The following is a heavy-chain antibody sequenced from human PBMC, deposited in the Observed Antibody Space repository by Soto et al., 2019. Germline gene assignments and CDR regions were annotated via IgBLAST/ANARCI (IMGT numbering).Heavy chain of an antibody. CDR1: GGSISSYY. CDR2: IYYTGST. Sequence: LSLTCTVSGGSISSYYWSRIRQPPGKGLEWVGNIYYTGSTNYNPSLKSRVTISIDTSKNQFSLRLSSVTAADTAVYYCARDSRVPTWGQGTLVTVSS. J-gene: IGHJ5*02. CDR3: ARDSRVPT. V-gene: IGHV4-59*01.